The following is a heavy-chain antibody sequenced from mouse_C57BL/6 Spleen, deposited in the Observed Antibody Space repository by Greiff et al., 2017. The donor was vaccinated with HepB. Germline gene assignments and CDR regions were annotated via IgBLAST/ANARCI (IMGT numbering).Heavy chain of an antibody. Sequence: DVKLQESGPGLVKPSQSLSLTCSVTGYSITSGYYWNWIRQFPGNKLEWMGYISYDGSNNYNPSLKNRISITLDTSKNPFLLKLNSVTTEDTTTYYCARAYSNFYYAMDYWGQGTSVTVSS. D-gene: IGHD2-5*01. V-gene: IGHV3-6*01. CDR2: ISYDGSN. CDR1: GYSITSGYY. CDR3: ARAYSNFYYAMDY. J-gene: IGHJ4*01.